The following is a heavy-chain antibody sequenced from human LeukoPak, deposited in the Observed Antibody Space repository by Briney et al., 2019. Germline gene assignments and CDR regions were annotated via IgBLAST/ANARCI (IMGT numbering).Heavy chain of an antibody. Sequence: ASVKVSCKASGYTFTSYDINWVRQATGQGLEWMGWMNPNSGNTGYAQKFQGRVTMTRNTSISTAYMELSSLRSEDTAVYYCARDLRSSGYYFGPPSDGGMDVWGQGTTVTVSS. J-gene: IGHJ6*02. D-gene: IGHD3-22*01. V-gene: IGHV1-8*01. CDR2: MNPNSGNT. CDR3: ARDLRSSGYYFGPPSDGGMDV. CDR1: GYTFTSYD.